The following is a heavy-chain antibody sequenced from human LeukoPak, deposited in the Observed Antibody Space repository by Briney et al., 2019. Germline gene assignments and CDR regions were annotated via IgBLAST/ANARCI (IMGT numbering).Heavy chain of an antibody. CDR3: AKASYYYDSSGLGFFDY. Sequence: GGSLRLSCAASGFTFSSYGMHWVRQAPGKGLEWVAVISYDGSNKYYADSVKGRFTISRDNSKNTLYLQMNSLRAEDTAVYYCAKASYYYDSSGLGFFDYWGQGTLVTVSS. CDR1: GFTFSSYG. J-gene: IGHJ4*02. D-gene: IGHD3-22*01. CDR2: ISYDGSNK. V-gene: IGHV3-30*18.